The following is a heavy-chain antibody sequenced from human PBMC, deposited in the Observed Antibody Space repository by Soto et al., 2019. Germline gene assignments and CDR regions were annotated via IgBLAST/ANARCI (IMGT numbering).Heavy chain of an antibody. Sequence: GSLRLSCAASGFTFGAYSMNWVRQAPGKGLEWISYISSLSSPRYYAESVEGRFIISRNNAKNSLYLQMNSLRDEDTAVYFCVREDILGARSFDYWGQGTRVTVSS. CDR2: ISSLSSPR. J-gene: IGHJ4*02. CDR3: VREDILGARSFDY. D-gene: IGHD1-26*01. CDR1: GFTFGAYS. V-gene: IGHV3-48*02.